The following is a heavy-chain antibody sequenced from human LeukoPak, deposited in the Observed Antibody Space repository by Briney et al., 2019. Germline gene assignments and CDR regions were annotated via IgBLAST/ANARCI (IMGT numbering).Heavy chain of an antibody. CDR3: AKDQTVAGTPLDY. CDR2: ISWNSGII. D-gene: IGHD6-19*01. CDR1: GFTFDDYA. J-gene: IGHJ4*02. Sequence: GRSLRLSCAASGFTFDDYAMHWVRQAPGKGLEWVSGISWNSGIIGYADSVKGRFTISRANAKNSLYLQMNSLRAEDTALYYCAKDQTVAGTPLDYWGQGTLVTVSS. V-gene: IGHV3-9*01.